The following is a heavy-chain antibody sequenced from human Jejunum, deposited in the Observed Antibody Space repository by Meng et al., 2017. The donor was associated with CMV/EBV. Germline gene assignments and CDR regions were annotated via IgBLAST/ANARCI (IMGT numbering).Heavy chain of an antibody. V-gene: IGHV4-39*07. D-gene: IGHD3-3*01. CDR3: ARGIYDFWEPDY. CDR1: GDSIKNNSHF. CDR2: IYYTGTT. Sequence: QLQLTESGPGLVKSSETLSLSCTVSGDSIKNNSHFWGWIRQPPGKGLEWIGTIYYTGTTYNNPSLKSRVAISIDTSKNQFSLKLTSVTAADTAIYYCARGIYDFWEPDYWGQGTLVTVSS. J-gene: IGHJ4*02.